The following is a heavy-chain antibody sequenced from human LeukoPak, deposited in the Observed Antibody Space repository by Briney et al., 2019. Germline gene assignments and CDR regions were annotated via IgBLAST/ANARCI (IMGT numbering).Heavy chain of an antibody. CDR3: ARVRPKGRIAAAAFDY. D-gene: IGHD6-13*01. CDR2: INHSGST. J-gene: IGHJ4*02. V-gene: IGHV4-34*01. CDR1: GGSFMGYY. Sequence: SETLSLTFAVYGGSFMGYYGSWIRRPPGKGWGGFGEINHSGSTNYNPSLKSRVTISVDTSKNQFSLKLSSVTAADTAVYYCARVRPKGRIAAAAFDYWGQGTLVTVSS.